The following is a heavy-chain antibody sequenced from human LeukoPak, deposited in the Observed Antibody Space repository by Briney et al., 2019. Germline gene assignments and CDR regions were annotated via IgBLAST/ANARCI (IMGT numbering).Heavy chain of an antibody. V-gene: IGHV3-23*01. D-gene: IGHD3-10*01. CDR3: ARESRFGESFFDY. J-gene: IGHJ4*02. CDR1: GFTFSRFT. Sequence: PGGSLRLSCAASGFTFSRFTINWVRQAPGKGLEWVSGISGSDSSTYYADSVKGRFTISRDNSKNTLYLQMNSLRAEDTAVYYCARESRFGESFFDYWGQGTLVTVSS. CDR2: ISGSDSST.